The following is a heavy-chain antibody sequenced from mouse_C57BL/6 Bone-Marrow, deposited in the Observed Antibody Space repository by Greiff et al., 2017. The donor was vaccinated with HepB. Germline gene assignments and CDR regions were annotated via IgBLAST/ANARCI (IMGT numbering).Heavy chain of an antibody. J-gene: IGHJ3*01. CDR3: AWAWFAY. CDR2: ISSGGSYT. Sequence: EVQLVESGGDLVKPGGSLKLSCAASGFTFSSYGMSWVRQTPDKRLEWVATISSGGSYTYYPDSVKGRFTISRDNAKNTLYLQMSSLKSEDTAMYYCAWAWFAYWGQGTLVTVSA. V-gene: IGHV5-6*01. CDR1: GFTFSSYG.